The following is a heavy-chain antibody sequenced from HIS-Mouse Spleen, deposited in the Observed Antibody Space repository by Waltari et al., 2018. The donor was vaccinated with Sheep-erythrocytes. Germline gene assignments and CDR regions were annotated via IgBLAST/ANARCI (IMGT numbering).Heavy chain of an antibody. D-gene: IGHD3-10*01. CDR1: GFTFSSYS. CDR2: ISRSSSYI. J-gene: IGHJ3*02. CDR3: ARDSMGHDAFDI. Sequence: EVQLVESGGGLVKPGGSLRLSCAASGFTFSSYSMNWVRQAPGKGLECVSSISRSSSYIYYADSVKGRFTISRDNAKNSLYLQMNSLRAEDTAVYYCARDSMGHDAFDIWGQGTMVTVSS. V-gene: IGHV3-21*01.